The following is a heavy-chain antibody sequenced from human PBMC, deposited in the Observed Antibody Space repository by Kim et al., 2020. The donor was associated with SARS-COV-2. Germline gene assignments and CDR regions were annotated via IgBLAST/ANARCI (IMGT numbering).Heavy chain of an antibody. CDR2: INPSGGST. Sequence: ASVKVSCKASGYTFTSYYIHWVRQAPGQGLEWMGIINPSGGSTSYAQKFQGRVTMTRDTSTSTVYMELSSLRSEDTAVYYCARSIAVAGSYYYYYYGMDVWGQGTTVTVSS. D-gene: IGHD6-19*01. CDR1: GYTFTSYY. J-gene: IGHJ6*02. V-gene: IGHV1-46*01. CDR3: ARSIAVAGSYYYYYYGMDV.